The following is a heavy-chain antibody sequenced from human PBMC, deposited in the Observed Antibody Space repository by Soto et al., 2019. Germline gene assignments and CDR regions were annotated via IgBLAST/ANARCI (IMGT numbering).Heavy chain of an antibody. V-gene: IGHV4-59*01. CDR1: GGSISSYY. D-gene: IGHD2-2*01. J-gene: IGHJ5*02. Sequence: SETLSLTCTVSGGSISSYYWSWIRQPPGKGLEWIGYIYYSGSTNYNPSLKSRVTISVDTSKNQFSLKLSSVTPADTAVYYCARELGPYCSSTSCYCSFDPWGQGTLVTVSS. CDR2: IYYSGST. CDR3: ARELGPYCSSTSCYCSFDP.